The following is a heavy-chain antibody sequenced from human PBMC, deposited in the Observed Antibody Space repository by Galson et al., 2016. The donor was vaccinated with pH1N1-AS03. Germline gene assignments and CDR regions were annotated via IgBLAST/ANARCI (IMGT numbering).Heavy chain of an antibody. D-gene: IGHD2-15*01. V-gene: IGHV4-59*01. CDR1: GDSITSYY. CDR3: AREWSAFDF. J-gene: IGHJ3*01. CDR2: VYYTGAT. Sequence: LSLTCTVSGDSITSYYWSWIRQHPGKGLEWRAYVYYTGATSYNPALKSRVAITLDPSKSQFSLKLSSVTAADTAVYYCAREWSAFDFWGQGTVVTVSS.